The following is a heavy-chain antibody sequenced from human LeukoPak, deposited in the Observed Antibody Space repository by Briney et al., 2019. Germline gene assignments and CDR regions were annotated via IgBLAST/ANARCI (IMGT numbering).Heavy chain of an antibody. CDR2: ISSSSSYI. CDR3: ASARRYGSGSYYTTQSFDAFDI. J-gene: IGHJ3*02. V-gene: IGHV3-21*01. D-gene: IGHD3-10*01. Sequence: GGSLRLSCAASGFTFSSYSMNWVRQAPGKGLEWVSSISSSSSYIYYADSVKGRFTISRDNAKNSLYLQMNSLRAEDTAAYYCASARRYGSGSYYTTQSFDAFDIWGQGTMVTVSS. CDR1: GFTFSSYS.